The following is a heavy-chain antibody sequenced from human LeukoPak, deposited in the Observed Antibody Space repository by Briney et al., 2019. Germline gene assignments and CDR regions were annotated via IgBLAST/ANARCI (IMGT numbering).Heavy chain of an antibody. Sequence: SETLSLTCAVYGGSFSGYYWSWIRQPPGKGREWIGEINHSGSTNYNPSLKSRVTISVDTSKNQFSLKLSSVTAADTAVYYCARGGIQLWLRAFYFDYWGQGTLVTVSS. J-gene: IGHJ4*02. V-gene: IGHV4-34*01. CDR2: INHSGST. D-gene: IGHD5-18*01. CDR1: GGSFSGYY. CDR3: ARGGIQLWLRAFYFDY.